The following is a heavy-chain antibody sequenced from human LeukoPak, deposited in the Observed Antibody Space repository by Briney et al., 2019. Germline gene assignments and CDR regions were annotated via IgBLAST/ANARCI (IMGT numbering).Heavy chain of an antibody. D-gene: IGHD6-13*01. CDR3: ARRSRGSSIPHPFFH. J-gene: IGHJ4*02. CDR2: IYYSGST. Sequence: SETLSLTCTVSGGSISSSSYYWGWIRQPPGKGREWSVSIYYSGSTYYNPSPKSRVTISVYTSKNQFSLKLSSVTAADTAVYYCARRSRGSSIPHPFFHWRQGTLVTVSS. CDR1: GGSISSSSYY. V-gene: IGHV4-39*01.